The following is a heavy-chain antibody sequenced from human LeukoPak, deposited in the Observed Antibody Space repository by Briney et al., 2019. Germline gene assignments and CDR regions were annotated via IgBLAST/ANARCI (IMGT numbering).Heavy chain of an antibody. CDR3: AREASSWEVDY. Sequence: ASVKVSCKASGYSFVGYGITWVRQSPGQGLEWMGWFNPENGNTNYAQKVQGRVTMTADTSTSTSYMELRSLRSDDTAVYYCAREASSWEVDYWGQGTLVTVSS. CDR1: GYSFVGYG. V-gene: IGHV1-18*01. D-gene: IGHD6-13*01. J-gene: IGHJ4*02. CDR2: FNPENGNT.